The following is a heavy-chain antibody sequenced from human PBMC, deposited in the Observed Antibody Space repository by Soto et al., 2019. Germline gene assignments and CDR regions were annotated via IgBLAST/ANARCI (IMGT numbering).Heavy chain of an antibody. Sequence: QVQLVESGGGVVQPGRSLRLSCAASGFTFSSYGMHWVRQAPGKGLEWVAVISYDGSKKYYAASVKGRFTISRDNSKNTLYLQMNSMRAEDTAVYYCATADYESRGYDLGYWGQGTLVTVSS. CDR2: ISYDGSKK. CDR3: ATADYESRGYDLGY. J-gene: IGHJ4*02. D-gene: IGHD3-22*01. V-gene: IGHV3-30*03. CDR1: GFTFSSYG.